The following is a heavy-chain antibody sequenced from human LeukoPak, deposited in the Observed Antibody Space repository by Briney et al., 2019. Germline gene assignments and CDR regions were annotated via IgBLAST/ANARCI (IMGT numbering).Heavy chain of an antibody. D-gene: IGHD3-10*01. CDR2: ISANGQAT. CDR3: ARDPYNTILYRLAH. J-gene: IGHJ4*02. CDR1: GFAFRTYA. V-gene: IGHV3-23*01. Sequence: GGSLRLSCAGSGFAFRTYAMSWVRQAPGLRLGWVSSISANGQATYYADSVEGRFTISRDNSKSTLYLQLNSLRAEDTATYYCARDPYNTILYRLAHWGQGTLVTVSS.